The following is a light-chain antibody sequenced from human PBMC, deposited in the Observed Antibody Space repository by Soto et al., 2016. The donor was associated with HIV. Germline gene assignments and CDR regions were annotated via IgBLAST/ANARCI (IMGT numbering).Light chain of an antibody. CDR3: QHLNSYPLT. V-gene: IGKV1-9*01. CDR2: AAS. J-gene: IGKJ4*01. CDR1: QAISTY. Sequence: DIQLTQSPSFLSASVGDRVTITCRASQAISTYLAWYQQEPGKAPKLLIYAASTLQSGVPSRFSGSGSGTEFTLTISSLQPEDFAIYYCQHLNSYPLTFGGGTKVEIK.